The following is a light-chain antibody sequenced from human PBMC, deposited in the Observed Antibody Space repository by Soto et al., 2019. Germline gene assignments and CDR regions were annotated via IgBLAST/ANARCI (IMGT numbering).Light chain of an antibody. CDR2: DVS. CDR1: SSDIGGYNY. Sequence: QSALTQPASVSGSPGQSITISCTGTSSDIGGYNYVSWYQHHPGKAPKLIIYDVSNRPSGVSNRFSGSKSGNTASLTISGLQAEDEADYYCSSYTSSSTLFYVFVTGTKVTVL. CDR3: SSYTSSSTLFYV. J-gene: IGLJ1*01. V-gene: IGLV2-14*03.